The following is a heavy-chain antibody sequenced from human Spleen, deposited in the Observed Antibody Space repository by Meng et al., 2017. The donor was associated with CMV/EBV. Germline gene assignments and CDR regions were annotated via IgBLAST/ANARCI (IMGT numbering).Heavy chain of an antibody. Sequence: SISSDDFFWTWIRQSPGKGLEWIGYIYSTGRSYYNPSLKSRLTLSIDTSKNHFSLRLSSVTAADTALYFCARGDSHVAVRGTWFDPWGQGTLVTVSS. V-gene: IGHV4-30-4*08. CDR3: ARGDSHVAVRGTWFDP. CDR1: SISSDDFF. J-gene: IGHJ5*02. D-gene: IGHD2-21*02. CDR2: IYSTGRS.